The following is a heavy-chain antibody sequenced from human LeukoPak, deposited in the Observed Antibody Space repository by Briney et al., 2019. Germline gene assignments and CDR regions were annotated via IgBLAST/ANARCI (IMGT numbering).Heavy chain of an antibody. V-gene: IGHV1-69*05. J-gene: IGHJ5*02. CDR2: IIPIFGTA. Sequence: SVKVSCKASGGTFSSYANSWVRQAPGQGLEWMGRIIPIFGTANYAQKFQGRVTITTDESTSTAYMELSSLRSEDTAVYYCAREGPYYDFWSGYHNWFDPWGQGTLVTVSS. CDR3: AREGPYYDFWSGYHNWFDP. CDR1: GGTFSSYA. D-gene: IGHD3-3*01.